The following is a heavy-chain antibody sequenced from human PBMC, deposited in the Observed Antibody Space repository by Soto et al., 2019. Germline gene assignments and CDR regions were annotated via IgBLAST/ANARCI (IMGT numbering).Heavy chain of an antibody. V-gene: IGHV3-48*02. J-gene: IGHJ6*02. D-gene: IGHD6-6*01. Sequence: QTGGSLRISCAASGFSFSDYSMNWVRQAPGKGLEWLSYISRSGSLNYYADSVKGRFTISRDNAKNSLYLEMNSVRDEDTAMYYCARDLEYSSSWYYYYGLDVWGHGTTVTVSS. CDR3: ARDLEYSSSWYYYYGLDV. CDR1: GFSFSDYS. CDR2: ISRSGSLN.